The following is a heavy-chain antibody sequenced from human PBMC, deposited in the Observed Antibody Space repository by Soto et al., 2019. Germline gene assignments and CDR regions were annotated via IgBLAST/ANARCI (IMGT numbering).Heavy chain of an antibody. CDR2: INPYNANV. V-gene: IGHV1-18*04. D-gene: IGHD3-16*01. Sequence: QVQLVQSGAEVKKPGASVKVSCKTSGYTFTNHGINWVRQAPGQGHEWMGWINPYNANVNYAQKLQGRVTMTTDTSTSTADLDLGRLTSDDTDVHYCEIDRGARIWGDAFDLWGKGTMVTVSS. CDR3: EIDRGARIWGDAFDL. CDR1: GYTFTNHG. J-gene: IGHJ3*01.